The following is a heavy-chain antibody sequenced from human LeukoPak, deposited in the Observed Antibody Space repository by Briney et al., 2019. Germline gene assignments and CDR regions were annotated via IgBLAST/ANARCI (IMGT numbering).Heavy chain of an antibody. CDR3: AKDPIVVVPAAILNWFDP. J-gene: IGHJ5*02. D-gene: IGHD2-2*01. Sequence: GGSLTLSCAASGFNLSSYAMRWVRTAPGKGLEWVSAICGRGGSRYCIDSVKGRFTISRDNSQNTLYLQMNSLRAEDTAVYYCAKDPIVVVPAAILNWFDPWGQGTLVTVSA. V-gene: IGHV3-23*01. CDR1: GFNLSSYA. CDR2: ICGRGGSR.